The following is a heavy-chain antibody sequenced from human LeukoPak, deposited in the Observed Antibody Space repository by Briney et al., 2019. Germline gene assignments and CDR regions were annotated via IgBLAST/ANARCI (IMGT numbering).Heavy chain of an antibody. V-gene: IGHV4-59*01. D-gene: IGHD4/OR15-4a*01. CDR3: ARDPNYSGWFDP. Sequence: SETLSLTCTVSGGSISSYCWSWIRQPPGKGLEWIGYIYYSGSTNYNPSLKSRVTISVDTSKNQFSLKLSSVTAADTAVYYCARDPNYSGWFDPWGQGTLVTVSS. J-gene: IGHJ5*02. CDR1: GGSISSYC. CDR2: IYYSGST.